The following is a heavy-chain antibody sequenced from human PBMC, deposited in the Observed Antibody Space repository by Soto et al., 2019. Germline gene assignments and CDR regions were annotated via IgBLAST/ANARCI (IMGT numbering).Heavy chain of an antibody. J-gene: IGHJ4*02. CDR1: GFTFSSYS. V-gene: IGHV3-21*01. D-gene: IGHD3-16*02. CDR2: ISSSSSYI. CDR3: ARESIWGSYRPEDY. Sequence: EVQLVESGGGLVKPGGSLRLSCAASGFTFSSYSMNWVRQAPGKGLEWVSSISSSSSYIYYADSVKGRFTISRDNAKNSLYLQMHSLRAEDTAVYYCARESIWGSYRPEDYWGQGTLVTVSS.